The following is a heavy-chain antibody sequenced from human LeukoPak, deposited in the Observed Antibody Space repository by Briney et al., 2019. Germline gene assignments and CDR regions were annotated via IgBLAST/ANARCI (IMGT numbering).Heavy chain of an antibody. CDR1: GHSLTELL. CDR3: AREGIYSGSYYQFDY. CDR2: FDPEDGET. V-gene: IGHV1-24*01. D-gene: IGHD1-26*01. J-gene: IGHJ4*02. Sequence: GASVKVSCKVSGHSLTELLIHWVRQAPGKGLEWLGGFDPEDGETIYAQKFQGRVTMTEDTSTDTVNMELSNLRSDDTAVYYCAREGIYSGSYYQFDYWGQGTLVTVSS.